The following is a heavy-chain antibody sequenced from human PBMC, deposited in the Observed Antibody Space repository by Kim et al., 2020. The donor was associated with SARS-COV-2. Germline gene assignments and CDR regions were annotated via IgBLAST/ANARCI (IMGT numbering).Heavy chain of an antibody. Sequence: TVSYADSVSGRFTISRDSAKKSLYLQMNSLRVEDTAIYFCARDLGWAFDSWGQGALVTVSS. D-gene: IGHD1-26*01. V-gene: IGHV3-48*03. CDR3: ARDLGWAFDS. CDR2: TV. J-gene: IGHJ4*02.